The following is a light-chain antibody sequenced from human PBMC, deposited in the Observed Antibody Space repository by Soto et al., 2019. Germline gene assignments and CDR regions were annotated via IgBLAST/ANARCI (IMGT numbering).Light chain of an antibody. CDR3: QQYAYWPET. V-gene: IGKV3D-15*01. CDR2: YAS. Sequence: EVMMTQFPDTVSVTAGETVTLSCGASQSVRTNLAWYQQRPGQAPRLLIHYASTRASDIPARFSGSGSGTNFTLAIGSLQSEDFAVYYCQQYAYWPETFGQGTKVDI. J-gene: IGKJ1*01. CDR1: QSVRTN.